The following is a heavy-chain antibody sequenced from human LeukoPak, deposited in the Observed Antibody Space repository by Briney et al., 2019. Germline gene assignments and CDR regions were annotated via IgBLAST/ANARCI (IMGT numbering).Heavy chain of an antibody. Sequence: SQTLSLTCVVSGDSVSKNGAWNWIRQSPSRGLEWLGRTYYGSESNNDYAESMEGRMTISQDTSKILYSLHLHSVTPDDTAVYCCARDFGTTGWHTFDYWGQGTLVTVSS. CDR3: ARDFGTTGWHTFDY. CDR1: GDSVSKNGA. V-gene: IGHV6-1*01. J-gene: IGHJ4*02. CDR2: TYYGSESNN. D-gene: IGHD6-19*01.